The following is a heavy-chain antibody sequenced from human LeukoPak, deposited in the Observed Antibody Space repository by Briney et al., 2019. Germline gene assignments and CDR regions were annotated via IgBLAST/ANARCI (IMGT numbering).Heavy chain of an antibody. J-gene: IGHJ4*02. CDR3: ARGRIEDAGAFDY. V-gene: IGHV4-31*03. Sequence: SETLSLTCTVSGGSISSGGYYWNWIRQHPGKGLEWIGYIHDSGSTCYKPSLKSRVTISVDTSKKQFSLKLSSVTAADTAVFYCARGRIEDAGAFDYWGQGTLVTVSS. D-gene: IGHD2-21*01. CDR2: IHDSGST. CDR1: GGSISSGGYY.